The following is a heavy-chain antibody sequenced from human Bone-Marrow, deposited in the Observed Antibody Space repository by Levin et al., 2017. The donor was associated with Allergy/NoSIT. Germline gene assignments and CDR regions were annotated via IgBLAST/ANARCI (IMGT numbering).Heavy chain of an antibody. CDR3: AGYSSGPYFDS. CDR1: GGSFFGSN. J-gene: IGHJ4*02. D-gene: IGHD3-22*01. CDR2: INPGGGT. Sequence: ESLKISCAVSGGSFFGSNWNWIRQPPGKGLEWIGEINPGGGTKYNPSLKSRVSISADASKNQFSLRLSSVTAADTAVYYCAGYSSGPYFDSWGQGALVTVSS. V-gene: IGHV4-34*01.